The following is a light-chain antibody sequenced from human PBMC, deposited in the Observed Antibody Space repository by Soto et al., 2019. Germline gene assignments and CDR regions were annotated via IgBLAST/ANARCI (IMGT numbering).Light chain of an antibody. V-gene: IGLV3-21*04. Sequence: SYELTQPPSVSVAPGKTASITCGGNKIGSKGVHWYQRKPGQAPVMVIYYDSDRPSGIPERFSGSDSENTATLTISRVEAGDEADYYCQVWDGSSDHPVVFGGGTQLTVL. CDR1: KIGSKG. CDR2: YDS. J-gene: IGLJ2*01. CDR3: QVWDGSSDHPVV.